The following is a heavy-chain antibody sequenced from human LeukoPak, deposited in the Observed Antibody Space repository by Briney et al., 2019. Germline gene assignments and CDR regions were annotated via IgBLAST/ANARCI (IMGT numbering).Heavy chain of an antibody. J-gene: IGHJ4*02. CDR1: GFTFSDYY. D-gene: IGHD3-22*01. V-gene: IGHV3-11*06. CDR3: ARVRYDSGGHPFDY. CDR2: ISTSNAYT. Sequence: GGSLRLSCAASGFTFSDYYMSWVRQAPGKGLEGVSYISTSNAYTYYADSVKGRFTIFRDNAKNSLYLQMNSLRAEDTAVYYCARVRYDSGGHPFDYWGQGTLVTVSS.